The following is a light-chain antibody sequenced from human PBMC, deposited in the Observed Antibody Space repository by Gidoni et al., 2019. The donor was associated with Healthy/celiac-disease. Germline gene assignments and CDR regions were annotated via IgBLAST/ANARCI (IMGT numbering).Light chain of an antibody. J-gene: IGLJ1*01. CDR3: QVWDSSSDHPV. CDR2: DDS. CDR1: NIGSKS. Sequence: SYVLTQPPSVSVAPGQTARITCGGNNIGSKSVHWYQQKPGQAHVLVVYDDSDRPSGIPERFSGSNSGNTATLTISRVEAGDEADYYCQVWDSSSDHPVFGTGTKVTVL. V-gene: IGLV3-21*02.